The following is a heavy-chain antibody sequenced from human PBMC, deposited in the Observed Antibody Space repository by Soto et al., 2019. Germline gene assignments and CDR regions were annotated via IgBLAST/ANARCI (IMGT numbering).Heavy chain of an antibody. V-gene: IGHV3-23*01. D-gene: IGHD3-10*01. CDR2: IDGAGRIT. Sequence: EVQLLESGGGFIQPGGSLRLSCAASGFTPSSSDMSWVRQGPGKGLEWVSTIDGAGRITYYADSVKGRFTISRDNPKNTLYLQMESLGADDTAVYYCVKNSGGFHSWGQGALVTVSS. CDR1: GFTPSSSD. J-gene: IGHJ5*01. CDR3: VKNSGGFHS.